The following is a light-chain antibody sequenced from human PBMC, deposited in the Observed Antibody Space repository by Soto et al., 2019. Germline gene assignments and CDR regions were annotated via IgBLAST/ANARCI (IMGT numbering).Light chain of an antibody. V-gene: IGKV1-5*03. CDR3: QQYESYWT. CDR1: ETITHW. Sequence: DIQMTQSPSTLSASIGYRVTITCRASETITHWLAWYQQKPGKAPQVLIYKTSSLESGVPSRFSGSGSGTEFTLTLNSLQPDDFATYYCQQYESYWTFGQGTKVEVK. CDR2: KTS. J-gene: IGKJ1*01.